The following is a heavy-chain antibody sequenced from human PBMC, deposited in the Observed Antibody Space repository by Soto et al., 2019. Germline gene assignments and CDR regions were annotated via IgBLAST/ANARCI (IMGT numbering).Heavy chain of an antibody. Sequence: GGSLRLSCAASGFTFYSYWMNWVRQAPGKGLVWVSRINNDGSTTGYADSVKGRFTISRDNAKNTLYLQMNSLRAEDTAVYYCERSLYTPSRFAFGGPGALDPVSS. V-gene: IGHV3-74*01. CDR1: GFTFYSYW. D-gene: IGHD2-2*02. J-gene: IGHJ4*02. CDR3: ERSLYTPSRFAF. CDR2: INNDGSTT.